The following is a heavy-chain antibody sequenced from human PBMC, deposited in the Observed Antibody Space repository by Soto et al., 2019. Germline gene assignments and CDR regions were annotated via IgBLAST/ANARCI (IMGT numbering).Heavy chain of an antibody. J-gene: IGHJ5*02. CDR2: IYYSGST. V-gene: IGHV4-39*02. D-gene: IGHD6-13*01. Sequence: SETLSLTCTVSGGSISSSSYYWGWIRQPPGKGLEWIGSIYYSGSTYYNPSLKSRFTISRDNAKNSLYLQMNSLRAEDTALYYCAKGGSSWFENWGQGTLVTVSS. CDR3: AKGGSSWFEN. CDR1: GGSISSSSYY.